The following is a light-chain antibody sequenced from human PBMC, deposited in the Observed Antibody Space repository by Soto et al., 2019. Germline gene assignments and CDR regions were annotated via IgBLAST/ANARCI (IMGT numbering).Light chain of an antibody. CDR3: QQYGSSSWT. J-gene: IGKJ1*01. Sequence: EIVLTQSPGTLSLSPGERATLSCRASQSVRSSYLAWYQQKPGQAPRLLIYGESSRATGIPDRFSGSGSGTDFTLTISRLEPEDFAVYYCQQYGSSSWTFGQGTKVAI. V-gene: IGKV3-20*01. CDR2: GES. CDR1: QSVRSSY.